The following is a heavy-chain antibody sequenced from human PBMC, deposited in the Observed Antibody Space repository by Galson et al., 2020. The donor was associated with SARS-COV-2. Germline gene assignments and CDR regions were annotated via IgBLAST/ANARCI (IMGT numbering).Heavy chain of an antibody. V-gene: IGHV3-30*04. J-gene: IGHJ4*02. CDR3: ARGGEWELPYYFDY. CDR1: GFTFSNYV. CDR2: ISSDGSNS. D-gene: IGHD1-26*01. Sequence: GGSLRLSCAASGFTFSNYVLHWVRQAPGKGPEWVAVISSDGSNSFYADSLKGRFTISRDNSKSTLYLQMNSLRAEDTAVYYCARGGEWELPYYFDYWGQGTLVTVSS.